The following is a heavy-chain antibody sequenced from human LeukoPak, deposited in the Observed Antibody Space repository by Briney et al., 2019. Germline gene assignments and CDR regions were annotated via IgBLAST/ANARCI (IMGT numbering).Heavy chain of an antibody. CDR3: ARRVRCSGGSCYPIYFDY. D-gene: IGHD2-15*01. CDR2: INPNSGGT. Sequence: ASAKVSCKASGYTFTGYYMHWVRQAPGQGLEWMGRINPNSGGTNYAQKFQGRVTMTRDTSISTAYMELSRLRSDDTAVYYCARRVRCSGGSCYPIYFDYWGQGTLVTVSS. V-gene: IGHV1-2*06. J-gene: IGHJ4*02. CDR1: GYTFTGYY.